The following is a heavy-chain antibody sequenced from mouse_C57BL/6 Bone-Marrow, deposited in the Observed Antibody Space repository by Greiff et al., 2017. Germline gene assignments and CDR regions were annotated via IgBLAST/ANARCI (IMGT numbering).Heavy chain of an antibody. Sequence: VQLQQSGAELVRPGTSVKVSCKASGYAFTNYLIVWVMQRPGQGLEWIGVINPGSGGTNYNEKFKGKATLTADKSSSTAYMQLSSLTSEDSAVYFCARYGSRSWFAYWGEGTLGTVSA. J-gene: IGHJ3*01. D-gene: IGHD1-1*01. CDR1: GYAFTNYL. CDR2: INPGSGGT. V-gene: IGHV1-54*01. CDR3: ARYGSRSWFAY.